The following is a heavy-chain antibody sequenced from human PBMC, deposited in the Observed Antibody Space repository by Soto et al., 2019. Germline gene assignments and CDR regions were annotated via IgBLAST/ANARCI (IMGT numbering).Heavy chain of an antibody. CDR3: ARDDDYEANAIDL. D-gene: IGHD4-17*01. CDR1: GFTFSRYG. J-gene: IGHJ5*02. V-gene: IGHV3-33*01. Sequence: QVQLVESGGGVVQRGRSLRLSCVASGFTFSRYGMHWVRQAPGKGLEWVAVIWNDGSKQVYDDSVKGRFTISRDNSKNTLYLEMDSLRDEDTSVYYCARDDDYEANAIDLWGQGTLVTVSS. CDR2: IWNDGSKQ.